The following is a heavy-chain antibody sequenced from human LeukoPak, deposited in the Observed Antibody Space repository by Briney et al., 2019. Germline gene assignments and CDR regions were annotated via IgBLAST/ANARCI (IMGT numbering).Heavy chain of an antibody. Sequence: GGSLRLSCAASGFTFSSYSMSWVRQAPGKGLEWVSSISSSSSYIYYADSVKGRFTISRDNAKNSLYLQMNSLRAEDTAVYYCARAGYSSSWHYYYYYMDVWGKGTTVTVSS. J-gene: IGHJ6*03. CDR1: GFTFSSYS. D-gene: IGHD6-13*01. CDR2: ISSSSSYI. V-gene: IGHV3-21*01. CDR3: ARAGYSSSWHYYYYYMDV.